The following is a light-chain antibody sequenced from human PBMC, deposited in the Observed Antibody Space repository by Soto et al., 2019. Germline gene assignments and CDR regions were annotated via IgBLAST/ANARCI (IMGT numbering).Light chain of an antibody. Sequence: QSVLTQPASVSGSPGQSIAISCTATSSDVGGYNYVSWYQHHPGKAPKLMIYDVSNRPSGVSDRFSGSKSGNTASLNISGLQAEDEADYYFSFYTSSGNYVFGTGTKLTVL. V-gene: IGLV2-14*03. CDR1: SSDVGGYNY. CDR3: SFYTSSGNYV. J-gene: IGLJ1*01. CDR2: DVS.